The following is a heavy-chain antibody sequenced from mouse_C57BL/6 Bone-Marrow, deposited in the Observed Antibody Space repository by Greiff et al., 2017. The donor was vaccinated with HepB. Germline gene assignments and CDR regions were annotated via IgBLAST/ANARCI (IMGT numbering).Heavy chain of an antibody. D-gene: IGHD1-1*01. CDR2: IYPRSGNT. CDR3: ARSGVYYYGSTWFAY. V-gene: IGHV1-81*01. J-gene: IGHJ3*01. Sequence: VQLQQSGAELARPGASVKLSCKASGYTFTSYGISWVKQRTGQGLEWIGEIYPRSGNTYYNEKFKGKATLTADKSYSTAYMELRSLTSEDSAVYFCARSGVYYYGSTWFAYWGQGTLVTVSA. CDR1: GYTFTSYG.